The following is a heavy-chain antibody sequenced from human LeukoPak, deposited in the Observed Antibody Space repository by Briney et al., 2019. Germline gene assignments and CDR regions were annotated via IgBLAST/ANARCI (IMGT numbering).Heavy chain of an antibody. D-gene: IGHD3-22*01. CDR2: ISAYNGNT. Sequence: GASVTVSFKASGYTFTTYGITWVRQAPGQEGEWMGWISAYNGNTNYARKLQGRVTMTTDTSTSTAYMELRSLRSDDTAVYYCARVWGYYYDSSGYSDFDYWGQGTLVTVSS. V-gene: IGHV1-18*01. CDR1: GYTFTTYG. CDR3: ARVWGYYYDSSGYSDFDY. J-gene: IGHJ4*02.